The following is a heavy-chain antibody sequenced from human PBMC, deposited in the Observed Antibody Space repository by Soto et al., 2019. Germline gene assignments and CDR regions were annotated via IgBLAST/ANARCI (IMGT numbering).Heavy chain of an antibody. V-gene: IGHV3-23*01. Sequence: HPGGSLRLSCAASGFTFSSYAMSWVRQAPGKGLEWVSAISGGGGSTYYADSVKGRVTISRDNSKNTFYLQMNSLRAEGTAVYYCAKVSLGATTITDYYYYGLDVWGQGTTVTVSS. CDR3: AKVSLGATTITDYYYYGLDV. J-gene: IGHJ6*02. CDR2: ISGGGGST. CDR1: GFTFSSYA. D-gene: IGHD1-26*01.